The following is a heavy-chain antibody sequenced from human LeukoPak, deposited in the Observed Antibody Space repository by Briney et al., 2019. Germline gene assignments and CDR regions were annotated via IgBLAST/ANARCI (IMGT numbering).Heavy chain of an antibody. CDR2: ISSSDTT. V-gene: IGHV3-48*03. CDR3: VNTLVNF. Sequence: PGGSLRLSCAASGFTFSTYEMNWVRQPPGKGLEWVSYISSSDTTYYADSVKGRFTISRDNAKNSLYLQMNSLRAEDTAVYYCVNTLVNFWGQGTLVTVSS. D-gene: IGHD3-16*01. CDR1: GFTFSTYE. J-gene: IGHJ4*02.